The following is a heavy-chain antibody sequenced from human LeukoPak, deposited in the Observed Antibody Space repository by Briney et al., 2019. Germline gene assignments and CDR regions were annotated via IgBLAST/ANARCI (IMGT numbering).Heavy chain of an antibody. CDR3: ARDLYGSGSYTNWFDP. CDR2: LSSSGSTI. CDR1: GFTFSDYY. D-gene: IGHD3-10*01. J-gene: IGHJ5*02. V-gene: IGHV3-11*01. Sequence: GGSLRLSCAASGFTFSDYYMSWIRQAPGKGLEWVSYLSSSGSTIYYADSVKGRFTISRDNAKNSLYLQMNSLRAEDTAVYYCARDLYGSGSYTNWFDPWGQGTLVTVSS.